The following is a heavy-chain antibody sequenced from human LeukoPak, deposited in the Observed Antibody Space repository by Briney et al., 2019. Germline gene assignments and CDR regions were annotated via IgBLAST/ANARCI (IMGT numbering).Heavy chain of an antibody. J-gene: IGHJ6*03. CDR3: ARDPQPSIYYYYYYMDV. V-gene: IGHV1-18*01. CDR2: ISAYNGNT. CDR1: GYTFTSYG. D-gene: IGHD2-2*01. Sequence: ASVKVSCKASGYTFTSYGISWVRQAPGQGLEWMGWISAYNGNTNYAQKLQGRVTMTTDTSTSTAYMELRSLRSDDTAVYYCARDPQPSIYYYYYYMDVWGKGTTVTVSS.